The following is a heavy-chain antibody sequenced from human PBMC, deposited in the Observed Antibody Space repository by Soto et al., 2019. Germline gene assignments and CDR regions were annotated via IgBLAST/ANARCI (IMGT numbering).Heavy chain of an antibody. CDR1: GFTFSDYG. Sequence: HVQLVEAGGGVVQPGRSLRLSCIASGFTFSDYGMHWVRQAPGKGLEWVALISYDGSNGYYADSVKGRFTISRDNSRKTLYLQMSSLSPEDSAVYYCAKARGGRWPLFDYWGQGTLVTVSS. CDR3: AKARGGRWPLFDY. CDR2: ISYDGSNG. D-gene: IGHD3-10*01. J-gene: IGHJ4*02. V-gene: IGHV3-30*18.